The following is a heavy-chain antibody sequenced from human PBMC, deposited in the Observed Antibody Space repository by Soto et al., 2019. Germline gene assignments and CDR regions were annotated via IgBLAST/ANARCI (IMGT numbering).Heavy chain of an antibody. CDR1: GFTFSSYG. V-gene: IGHV3-33*01. CDR2: IWYDGSNK. D-gene: IGHD3-9*01. J-gene: IGHJ4*02. CDR3: ARDWHGILSGYATYYFDY. Sequence: QVQLVESGGGVVQPGRSLRLSCAASGFTFSSYGMHWVRQAPGKGLEWVAVIWYDGSNKYYADSVKGQFTISSGNAKNTLCQQMNDLCAGYTAVYYCARDWHGILSGYATYYFDYWGQGTLVTVSS.